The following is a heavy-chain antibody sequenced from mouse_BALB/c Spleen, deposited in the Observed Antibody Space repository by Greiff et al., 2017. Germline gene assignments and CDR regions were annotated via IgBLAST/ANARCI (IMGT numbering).Heavy chain of an antibody. CDR1: GYTFTDYA. CDR3: ARGDGFAY. V-gene: IGHV1S137*01. D-gene: IGHD2-13*01. Sequence: QVQLKQSGAELVRPGVSVKISCKGSGYTFTDYAMHWVKQSHAKSLEWIGVISTYYGDASYNQKFKGKATMTVDKSSSTDYMELARLTSEDSAIYYCARGDGFAYWGQGTLVTVSA. J-gene: IGHJ3*01. CDR2: ISTYYGDA.